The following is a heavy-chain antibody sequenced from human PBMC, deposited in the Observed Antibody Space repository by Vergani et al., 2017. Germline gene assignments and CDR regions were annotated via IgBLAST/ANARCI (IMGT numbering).Heavy chain of an antibody. J-gene: IGHJ5*02. CDR2: ITPFNGNT. Sequence: QMQLVQSGAEVKKTGSSVKVSCKASGYTFTYRYLHWVRQAPGQALEWMGWITPFNGNTNYAQKFQDRVTITRDRSMSTAYMELSSLRSEDTAMYYCALXESSTSCINSFCITPETGSWFDPWGQGTLVTVSS. V-gene: IGHV1-45*02. CDR1: GYTFTYRY. CDR3: ALXESSTSCINSFCITPETGSWFDP. D-gene: IGHD2-2*01.